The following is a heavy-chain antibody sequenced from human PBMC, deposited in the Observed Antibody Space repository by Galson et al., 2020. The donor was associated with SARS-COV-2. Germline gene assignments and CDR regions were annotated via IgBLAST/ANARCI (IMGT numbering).Heavy chain of an antibody. CDR2: IIPILGIA. CDR3: ARLRVGRDGYLDY. Sequence: SVKVSCKASGGTFSSYTISWVRQAPGQGLEWMGRIIPILGIANYAQKFQGRVTITADKSTSTAYMELSSLRSEDTAVYYCARLRVGRDGYLDYWGQGTLVTVSS. J-gene: IGHJ4*02. CDR1: GGTFSSYT. D-gene: IGHD2-21*01. V-gene: IGHV1-69*02.